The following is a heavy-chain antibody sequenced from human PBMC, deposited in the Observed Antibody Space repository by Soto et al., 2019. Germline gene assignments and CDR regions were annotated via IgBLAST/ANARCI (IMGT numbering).Heavy chain of an antibody. V-gene: IGHV1-3*01. CDR2: INAGNGNT. CDR1: GYIFTSYA. J-gene: IGHJ6*02. Sequence: GASVKVSCKASGYIFTSYAIHWVRQAPGQRLEWMGWINAGNGNTKYSQKFQGRVTITRDTSASTAYMELSSLRSDDTAVYYCARDGITIFGVVARPYGMDVWGQGTTVTVSS. D-gene: IGHD3-3*01. CDR3: ARDGITIFGVVARPYGMDV.